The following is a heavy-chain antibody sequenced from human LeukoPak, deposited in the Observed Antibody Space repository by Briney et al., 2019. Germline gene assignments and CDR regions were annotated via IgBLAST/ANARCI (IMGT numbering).Heavy chain of an antibody. CDR1: GDSISSGDYY. CDR3: ARHGDIGYYHYHGIDV. Sequence: PSETLSLTCAVSGDSISSGDYYWGWIRQPPGKGLEWIGSIHYSGSTYYNPSLKSRVTLSVDTSKSEFSLNVTSVTATDTAVYFCARHGDIGYYHYHGIDVWGQGTTVTVSS. D-gene: IGHD3-3*01. CDR2: IHYSGST. J-gene: IGHJ6*02. V-gene: IGHV4-39*01.